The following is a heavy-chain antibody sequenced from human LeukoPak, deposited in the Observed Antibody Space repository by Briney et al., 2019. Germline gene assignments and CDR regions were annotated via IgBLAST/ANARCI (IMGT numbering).Heavy chain of an antibody. Sequence: SQTLSLTCTVSGGSISSGSYYWSWIRQPAGKGLEWIGRIYTSGSTNYNPSLKSRVTISVDTSKNQFSLKLSSVTAADTAVYYCARDKALANSHAFDIWGQGTMVTVSS. CDR3: ARDKALANSHAFDI. CDR1: GGSISSGSYY. CDR2: IYTSGST. D-gene: IGHD4/OR15-4a*01. J-gene: IGHJ3*02. V-gene: IGHV4-61*02.